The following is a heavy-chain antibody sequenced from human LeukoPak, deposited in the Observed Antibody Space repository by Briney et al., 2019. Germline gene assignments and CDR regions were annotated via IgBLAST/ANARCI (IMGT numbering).Heavy chain of an antibody. CDR1: GFTFSSYA. CDR2: ISGSGGST. CDR3: ARGPSGYHNT. J-gene: IGHJ4*02. V-gene: IGHV3-23*01. Sequence: GGSLRLSCAASGFTFSSYAMSWVRQAPGKGLEWVSAISGSGGSTYYADSVKGRFTISRDNSRNTLYLQMNSLRAEDTAVYYCARGPSGYHNTGGQGTLVTVSS. D-gene: IGHD5-12*01.